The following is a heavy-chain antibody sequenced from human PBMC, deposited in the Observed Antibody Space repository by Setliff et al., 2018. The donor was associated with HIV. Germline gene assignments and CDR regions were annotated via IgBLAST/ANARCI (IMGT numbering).Heavy chain of an antibody. J-gene: IGHJ5*01. Sequence: SETLSLTCTVSGDSIGTPSYFWGWIRQSPGKGLEWIGSIYYSGSSYYSPSLRSRFTISRDNAGRSLYLQMNSLKVEDAAVYYCTAGHYGPNPWGQGTPVTVSS. V-gene: IGHV4-39*01. CDR3: TAGHYGPNP. D-gene: IGHD3-10*01. CDR1: GDSIGTPSYF. CDR2: IYYSGSS.